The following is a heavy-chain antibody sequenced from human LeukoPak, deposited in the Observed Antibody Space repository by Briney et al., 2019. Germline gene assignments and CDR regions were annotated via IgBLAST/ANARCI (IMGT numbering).Heavy chain of an antibody. D-gene: IGHD5-24*01. CDR3: ASADGYNFSGFDY. V-gene: IGHV1-2*02. CDR1: GYTFTGYY. CDR2: INPNSGGT. J-gene: IGHJ4*02. Sequence: ASVKVSCKASGYTFTGYYTHWVRQAPGQGLEWMGWINPNSGGTNYAQKFQGRVTMTRDTSISTAYMELSRLRSDDTAVYYCASADGYNFSGFDYWGREPWSPSPQ.